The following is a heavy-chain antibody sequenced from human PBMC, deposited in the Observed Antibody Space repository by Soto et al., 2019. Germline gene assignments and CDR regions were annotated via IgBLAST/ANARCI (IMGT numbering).Heavy chain of an antibody. J-gene: IGHJ4*02. V-gene: IGHV3-21*01. CDR3: ARGGHCSGGSCYFGY. CDR2: ISSSSSYI. D-gene: IGHD2-15*01. Sequence: EVQLVESGGGLVKPGGSLRLSCAASGFTFSSYSMNWVRQAPGKGLEWVSSISSSSSYIYYADSVKGRFTISRDNAKNSLDLQMNSLRAEDTAVYYCARGGHCSGGSCYFGYWGQGTLVTVSS. CDR1: GFTFSSYS.